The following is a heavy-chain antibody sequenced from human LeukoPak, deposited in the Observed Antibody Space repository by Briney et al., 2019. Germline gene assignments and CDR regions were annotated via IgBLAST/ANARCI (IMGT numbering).Heavy chain of an antibody. J-gene: IGHJ4*02. D-gene: IGHD3-3*01. V-gene: IGHV3-11*04. CDR3: ANGIRFLEGFDY. Sequence: PGGSLRLSCAASEFTFSDYYMSWIHQAPGKELEWVSYSSSSGSTIYYADSVKGRFTISGDNAKNSLYLQMNSLRAEDTAVYYCANGIRFLEGFDYWGQGTLVTVSS. CDR1: EFTFSDYY. CDR2: SSSSGSTI.